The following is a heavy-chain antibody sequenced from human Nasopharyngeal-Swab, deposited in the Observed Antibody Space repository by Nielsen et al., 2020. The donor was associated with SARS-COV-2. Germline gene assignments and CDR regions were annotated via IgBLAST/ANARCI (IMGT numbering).Heavy chain of an antibody. CDR1: GFTFDDYA. J-gene: IGHJ4*02. Sequence: SLKISCAASGFTFDDYAMHWVRQAPGKGLEWVSGISWNSGSIGYADSVKGRFTISRDNAKNSLYLQMNSLRAEDTALYYCAKDIVGAGFSFDYWGQGTLATVSS. CDR2: ISWNSGSI. D-gene: IGHD1-26*01. V-gene: IGHV3-9*01. CDR3: AKDIVGAGFSFDY.